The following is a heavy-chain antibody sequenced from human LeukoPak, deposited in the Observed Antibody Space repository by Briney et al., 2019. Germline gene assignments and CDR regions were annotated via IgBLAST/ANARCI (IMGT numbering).Heavy chain of an antibody. D-gene: IGHD3-9*01. J-gene: IGHJ6*02. CDR3: ARQTYFGRASMDV. V-gene: IGHV4-39*01. CDR2: IYYSGST. CDR1: GGSISSSSYY. Sequence: PSETLSLTCTVSGGSISSSSYYWGWIRQPPGKGLEWIGSIYYSGSTYYNPSLKSRVTISVDTSKNQFSLTLRSVTAADTAVYFCARQTYFGRASMDVWGQGTTVTVSS.